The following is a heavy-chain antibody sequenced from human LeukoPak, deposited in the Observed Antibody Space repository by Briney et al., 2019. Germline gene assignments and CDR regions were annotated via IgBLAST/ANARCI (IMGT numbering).Heavy chain of an antibody. Sequence: SETLSLTCTVSGGSVSSGSYYWSWIRQSPGKGLEWIGFIYYSGSTNYNPSLKSRVSISVDTSKNQFSLKLSSVTAADTAVYYCARAFSSSLFDYWGQGTLVTVSS. CDR1: GGSVSSGSYY. J-gene: IGHJ4*02. V-gene: IGHV4-61*01. CDR3: ARAFSSSLFDY. D-gene: IGHD6-19*01. CDR2: IYYSGST.